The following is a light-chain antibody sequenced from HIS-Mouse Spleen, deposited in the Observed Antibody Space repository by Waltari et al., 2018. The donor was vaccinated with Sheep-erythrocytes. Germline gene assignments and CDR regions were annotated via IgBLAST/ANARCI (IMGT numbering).Light chain of an antibody. CDR2: RDS. J-gene: IGLJ2*01. V-gene: IGLV3-9*01. Sequence: SYELTQPLSVSVALGQTARITCGGNNIGSKNVHWYQQKPGQAPVLVIYRDSNRPSGIPERPSGSNSGNTATLTISRAQAGDEADYYCQVWDSSTVVFGGGTKLTVL. CDR3: QVWDSSTVV. CDR1: NIGSKN.